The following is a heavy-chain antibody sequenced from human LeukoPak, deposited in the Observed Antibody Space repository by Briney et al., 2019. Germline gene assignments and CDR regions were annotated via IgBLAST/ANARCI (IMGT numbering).Heavy chain of an antibody. CDR3: VRQGTVGEFDY. V-gene: IGHV3-74*01. J-gene: IGHJ4*02. Sequence: GGSLRLSCAASGFTFSSYWMHWVRQAPGKGLVWVSRIISDGSMTDYAESVRGRFTISRDNAKNTVYVQMNSLRPEDSAVYYCVRQGTVGEFDYWGQGTLVTVSS. CDR2: IISDGSMT. D-gene: IGHD1-26*01. CDR1: GFTFSSYW.